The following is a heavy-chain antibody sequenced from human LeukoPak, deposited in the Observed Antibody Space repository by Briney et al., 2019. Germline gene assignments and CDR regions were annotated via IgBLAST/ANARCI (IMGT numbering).Heavy chain of an antibody. CDR1: GLTFSNAW. Sequence: PGGSLRLSCAASGLTFSNAWMSWVRQAPGKGLEWVGRIKSKTDGGTTDYAAPVKGRFTISRDDSKNTLYLQMNSLKTEDTAVYYCTTEMVRGSNFDYWGQGTLVTVSS. CDR3: TTEMVRGSNFDY. J-gene: IGHJ4*02. V-gene: IGHV3-15*01. CDR2: IKSKTDGGTT. D-gene: IGHD3-10*01.